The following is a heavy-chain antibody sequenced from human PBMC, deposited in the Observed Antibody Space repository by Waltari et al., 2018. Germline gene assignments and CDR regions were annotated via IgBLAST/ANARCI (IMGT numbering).Heavy chain of an antibody. D-gene: IGHD3-3*01. CDR1: GGSFRGYY. CDR2: INHSGST. V-gene: IGHV4-34*01. CDR3: AGGPTYYDFWSGYYTPGYYYMDV. Sequence: QVQLQQWGAGLLKPSETLSLTCAVYGGSFRGYYWSWIRQPPGKGLEGLGEINHSGSTNYNPSLKSRVTISVDTSKNQFSLKLSSVTAADTAVYYCAGGPTYYDFWSGYYTPGYYYMDVWGKGTTVTISS. J-gene: IGHJ6*03.